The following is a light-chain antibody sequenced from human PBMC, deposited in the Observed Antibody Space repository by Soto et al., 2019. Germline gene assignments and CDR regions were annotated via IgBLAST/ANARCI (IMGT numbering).Light chain of an antibody. Sequence: QSALTQPRSVSGSPGQSVTISCTGTSSDVGGYNYVSWYQQYSGKAPKVMIYDVSKRPSGVPDRFSGSKSGYTASLTISGLQAEDEADYFCFSYAGNSIWLFGGGTKLTVL. CDR3: FSYAGNSIWL. V-gene: IGLV2-11*01. J-gene: IGLJ2*01. CDR2: DVS. CDR1: SSDVGGYNY.